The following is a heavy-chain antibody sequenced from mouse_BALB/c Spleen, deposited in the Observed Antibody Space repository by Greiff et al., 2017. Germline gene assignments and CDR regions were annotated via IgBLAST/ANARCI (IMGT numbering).Heavy chain of an antibody. CDR2: IDPANGNT. Sequence: VQLQQSGAELVKPGASVKLSCTASGFNIKDTYMHWVKQRPEQGLEWIGRIDPANGNTKYDPKFQGKATITADTSSNTAYLQLSSLTSEDTAVYYCARRYDRYAMDYWGQGTSVRLL. CDR3: ARRYDRYAMDY. V-gene: IGHV14-3*02. CDR1: GFNIKDTY. J-gene: IGHJ4*01. D-gene: IGHD2-14*01.